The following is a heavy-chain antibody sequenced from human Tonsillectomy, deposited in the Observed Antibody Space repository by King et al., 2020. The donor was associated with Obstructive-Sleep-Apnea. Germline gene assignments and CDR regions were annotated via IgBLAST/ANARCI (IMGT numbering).Heavy chain of an antibody. Sequence: VQLVESGGGLVKPGGSLRLSCAASGFTFSSYYMNWGRQAPGKGLEWVSSISSSTTCKYYADSVKGRFTTSRNNAKSSLYLQINSLRAEDTAVYYCAVEGLSWYFDFWGQGVLVSVSS. J-gene: IGHJ4*02. D-gene: IGHD3-3*01. CDR3: AVEGLSWYFDF. CDR1: GFTFSSYY. CDR2: ISSSTTCK. V-gene: IGHV3-21*06.